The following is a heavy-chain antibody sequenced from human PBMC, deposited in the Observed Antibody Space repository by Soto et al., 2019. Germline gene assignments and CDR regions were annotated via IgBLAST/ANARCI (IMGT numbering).Heavy chain of an antibody. Sequence: QVQLVESGGVVVQPGRSLRLSCAASGFTFSSYAMHWVRQAPGKGLEWVAVISYDGSNKYYADSVKGRFTISRDNSKNTLYLQMNSLRAEDTAVYYCARDAGTTVILYFDYWGQGTLVTVSS. J-gene: IGHJ4*02. CDR3: ARDAGTTVILYFDY. D-gene: IGHD4-17*01. CDR1: GFTFSSYA. V-gene: IGHV3-30-3*01. CDR2: ISYDGSNK.